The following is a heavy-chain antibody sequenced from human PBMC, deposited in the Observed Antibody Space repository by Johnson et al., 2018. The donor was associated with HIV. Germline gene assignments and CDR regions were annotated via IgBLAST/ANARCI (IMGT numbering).Heavy chain of an antibody. CDR3: AGGVGETLGVVACDI. Sequence: VQLVECGGGVVRPGGSLRLSCAASGFTFDDYGMSWVRQALGKGLEWVSGSNWNGGSTGYADPVKGRFTISRDNAKNSLYLQINSLSAEETALYYRAGGVGETLGVVACDIWGQGTMVTVSS. V-gene: IGHV3-20*04. CDR1: GFTFDDYG. D-gene: IGHD3-16*01. CDR2: SNWNGGST. J-gene: IGHJ3*02.